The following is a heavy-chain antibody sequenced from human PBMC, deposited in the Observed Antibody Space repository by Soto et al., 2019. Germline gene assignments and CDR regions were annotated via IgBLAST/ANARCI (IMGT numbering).Heavy chain of an antibody. J-gene: IGHJ5*02. CDR3: EREGKNSGEIDL. D-gene: IGHD1-26*01. CDR1: GYTFTGYY. V-gene: IGHV1-2*02. Sequence: ASVKVSCKASGYTFTGYYFHWVRQAPGQGLESMGWINPKRGGTSYAQKFQGRVTMSTDTSTNTGYMELSSLRSDDTAVYYCEREGKNSGEIDLWRQGTLV. CDR2: INPKRGGT.